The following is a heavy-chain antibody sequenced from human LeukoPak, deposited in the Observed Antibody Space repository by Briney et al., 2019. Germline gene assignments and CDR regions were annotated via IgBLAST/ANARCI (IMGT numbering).Heavy chain of an antibody. J-gene: IGHJ5*02. CDR3: ARYRNYYDSSGYYSVGWDTGNWFDP. CDR1: GGSISSGGYS. CDR2: IYHSGST. D-gene: IGHD3-22*01. Sequence: PSQTLSLTCAVSGGSISSGGYSWSWIRQPPGKGLEWIGYIYHSGSTYYNPSLKSRVTISVDRSKNQFSLKLSSVTAADTAVYYCARYRNYYDSSGYYSVGWDTGNWFDPWGQGTLVTVSS. V-gene: IGHV4-30-2*01.